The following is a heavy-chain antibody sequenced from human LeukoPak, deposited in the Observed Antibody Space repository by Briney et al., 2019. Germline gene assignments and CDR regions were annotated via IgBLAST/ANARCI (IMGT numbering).Heavy chain of an antibody. Sequence: GASVKVSCKASGYTFTGYYMHWVRQAPGQGLEWMGWINPNSGGTNYAQKFQGRVTMTRDTSISTAYMELSRLRSDDTAVYYCAREGAAGFATSYDYWGQGTLVTVSS. J-gene: IGHJ4*02. CDR2: INPNSGGT. CDR1: GYTFTGYY. CDR3: AREGAAGFATSYDY. D-gene: IGHD6-13*01. V-gene: IGHV1-2*02.